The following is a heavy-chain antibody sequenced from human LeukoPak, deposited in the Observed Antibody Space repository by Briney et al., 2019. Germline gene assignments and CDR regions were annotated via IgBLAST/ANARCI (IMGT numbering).Heavy chain of an antibody. CDR3: ARHMGYYYYYPMDV. Sequence: TSETLSLTCTVSGGSISNYYWSWIRQSPGKGLEWMGYIYYSGSTNCNPSLKSRVTISVDTSKNQFSLKLSSVTAADTAVYYCARHMGYYYYYPMDVWGQGTTVTVSS. V-gene: IGHV4-59*08. CDR1: GGSISNYY. D-gene: IGHD3-10*01. J-gene: IGHJ6*02. CDR2: IYYSGST.